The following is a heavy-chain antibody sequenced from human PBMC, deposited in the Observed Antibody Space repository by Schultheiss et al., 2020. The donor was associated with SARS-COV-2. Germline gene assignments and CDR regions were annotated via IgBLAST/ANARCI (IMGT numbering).Heavy chain of an antibody. CDR3: GPSRGSNRNYGSGSPRHD. CDR2: FYHSGST. D-gene: IGHD3-10*01. Sequence: SKTLSLTCTVSGGSISSYYWSWIRQPPGKGLEWIGSFYHSGSTYYNPSLKSRVTISVDTSKNQFSLKLSSVTAADTAVYYCGPSRGSNRNYGSGSPRHDWGQGTLVTVSS. J-gene: IGHJ4*02. CDR1: GGSISSYY. V-gene: IGHV4-59*04.